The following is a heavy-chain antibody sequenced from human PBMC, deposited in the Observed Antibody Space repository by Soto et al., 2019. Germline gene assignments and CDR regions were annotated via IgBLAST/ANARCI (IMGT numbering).Heavy chain of an antibody. Sequence: QITLKESGPTLVKPTQTLTLTCTFSGFSFSTSGVGVGWIRQPPGKALEWLALIYWDDDKRYSPSLKSRLTITKDPSKNQMVLTMTNMHPVDTATYYCAHRPFSSSWSLPGWFDPWGQGTLVTVSS. V-gene: IGHV2-5*02. CDR1: GFSFSTSGVG. CDR2: IYWDDDK. D-gene: IGHD6-13*01. CDR3: AHRPFSSSWSLPGWFDP. J-gene: IGHJ5*02.